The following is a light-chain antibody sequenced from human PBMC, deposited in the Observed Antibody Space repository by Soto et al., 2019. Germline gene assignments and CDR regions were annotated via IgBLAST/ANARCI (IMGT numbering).Light chain of an antibody. CDR2: EVS. CDR1: SGDVDGYYY. V-gene: IGLV2-14*01. Sequence: QSALTQPASVSGSPGQSITISCTGTSGDVDGYYYVSWYQQLPGKAPKLMISEVSNRPSGVSNRFSGSKSGNTASLTISGLQAVDEADYYCSSYTAGGTIFGTGTKLTVL. J-gene: IGLJ1*01. CDR3: SSYTAGGTI.